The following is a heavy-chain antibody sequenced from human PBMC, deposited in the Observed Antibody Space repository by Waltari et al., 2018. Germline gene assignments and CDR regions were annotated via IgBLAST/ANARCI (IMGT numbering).Heavy chain of an antibody. CDR2: ISSSSSTI. D-gene: IGHD2-2*01. CDR3: ARGALYCSSTSCYSDYYYYMDV. V-gene: IGHV3-48*02. Sequence: EVQLVESGGGLVQPGGSLRLSCAASGFTFSSYSMNWVRQAPGKGLEWVSYISSSSSTIYYADSVKGRFTISRDNAKNSLYLQRNSLRDEDTAVYYCARGALYCSSTSCYSDYYYYMDVWGKGTTVTVSS. CDR1: GFTFSSYS. J-gene: IGHJ6*03.